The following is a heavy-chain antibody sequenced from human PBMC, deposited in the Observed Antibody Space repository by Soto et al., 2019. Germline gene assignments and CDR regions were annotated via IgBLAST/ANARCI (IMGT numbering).Heavy chain of an antibody. CDR2: IYPGDSDT. J-gene: IGHJ4*02. D-gene: IGHD1-26*01. CDR1: GYSFTNYW. CDR3: ARLRIVGATRGPFFDY. V-gene: IGHV5-51*01. Sequence: GDSLKISCKGSGYSFTNYWIVWVRQMPGKGLEWMGIIYPGDSDTRYSPSFQGQVTISADKSISTAYLQWSSLKASDTAMYYCARLRIVGATRGPFFDYWGQGTLVTVSS.